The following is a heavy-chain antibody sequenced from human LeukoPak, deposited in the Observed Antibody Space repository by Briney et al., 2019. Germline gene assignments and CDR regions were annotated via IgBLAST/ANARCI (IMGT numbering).Heavy chain of an antibody. J-gene: IGHJ5*02. CDR1: GGSISSGGYY. D-gene: IGHD1-7*01. CDR2: IYHSGST. CDR3: AGNSGWFDP. V-gene: IGHV4-30-2*01. Sequence: SETLSLICIVSGGSISSGGYYWSWIRQPPGKGLEWIGYIYHSGSTYYNPSLKSRVTISVDRSKNQFSLKLSSVTAADTAVYYCAGNSGWFDPWGQGTLVTVSS.